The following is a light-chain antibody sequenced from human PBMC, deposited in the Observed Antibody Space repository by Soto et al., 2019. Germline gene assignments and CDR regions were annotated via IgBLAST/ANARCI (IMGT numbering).Light chain of an antibody. CDR3: QQSFNFPFT. CDR2: GAS. J-gene: IGKJ4*01. Sequence: DIQMTQSPSTLSASVGDRVTITCRTSQSISNWLAWYQQKPGKAPKLLISGASSLESGVPSRFSGSGSGTEFTLTISSLQPDDFATYFCQQSFNFPFTFGGGTRV. V-gene: IGKV1-5*01. CDR1: QSISNW.